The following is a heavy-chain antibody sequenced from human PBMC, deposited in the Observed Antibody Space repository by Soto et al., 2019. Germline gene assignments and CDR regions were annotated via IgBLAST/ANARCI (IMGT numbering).Heavy chain of an antibody. CDR1: GFTFSSYG. J-gene: IGHJ3*02. Sequence: QVQLVESGGGVVQPGRSLRLSCAASGFTFSSYGMHWVRQAPGKGLEWVAVIWYDGSNKYYADSVKGRFTISRDNSKNTLYLQMNSLRAEDTAVYYCARDHSDYGGYDAFDIWGQGTMVTVSS. CDR2: IWYDGSNK. V-gene: IGHV3-33*01. D-gene: IGHD4-17*01. CDR3: ARDHSDYGGYDAFDI.